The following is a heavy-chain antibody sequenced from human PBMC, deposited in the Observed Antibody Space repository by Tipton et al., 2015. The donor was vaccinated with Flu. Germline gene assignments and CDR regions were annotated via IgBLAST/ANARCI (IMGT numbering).Heavy chain of an antibody. CDR3: GRAGLKYRRGDLGS. CDR1: GGSLRDYY. V-gene: IGHV4-34*01. CDR2: INYGGGT. Sequence: GLVKPSETLSLTCAVYGGSLRDYYWTWVRQSPRRGLAWIGEINYGGGTNYNPSLKNRVTISVDTSKKQFSLTMNSVAAADTAVYYWGRAGLKYRRGDLGSWGQGTPVTVSS. D-gene: IGHD1-14*01. J-gene: IGHJ4*02.